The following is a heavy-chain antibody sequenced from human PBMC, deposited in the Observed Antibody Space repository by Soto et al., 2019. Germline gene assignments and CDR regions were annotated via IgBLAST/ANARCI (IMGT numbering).Heavy chain of an antibody. D-gene: IGHD6-13*01. Sequence: GGSLRLSCAASGFTFSSYAMSWVRQAPGKGLEWVSAISGSGGSTYYADSVKGRFTISRDNSKNTLYLQMNSLRAEDTAVYYCAKGEQLYSYYGMDVWGQGTTVTVSS. CDR3: AKGEQLYSYYGMDV. CDR2: ISGSGGST. CDR1: GFTFSSYA. V-gene: IGHV3-23*01. J-gene: IGHJ6*02.